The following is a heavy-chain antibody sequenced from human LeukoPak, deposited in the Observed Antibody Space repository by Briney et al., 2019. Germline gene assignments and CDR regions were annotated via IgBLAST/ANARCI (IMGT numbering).Heavy chain of an antibody. Sequence: GSLRLSCAASGFTFSSYSMNWIRQAPGKGLEWVSSISSSTSYIYYADSVRGRFTISKDNAKNSLYLQMNSLRAEDTAVYYCARAGGSTVSHSDYWGQGTLVTVSS. D-gene: IGHD4-17*01. CDR1: GFTFSSYS. J-gene: IGHJ4*02. CDR3: ARAGGSTVSHSDY. V-gene: IGHV3-21*01. CDR2: ISSSTSYI.